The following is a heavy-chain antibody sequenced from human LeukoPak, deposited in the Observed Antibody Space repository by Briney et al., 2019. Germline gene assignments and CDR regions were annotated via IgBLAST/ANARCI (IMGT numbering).Heavy chain of an antibody. D-gene: IGHD6-13*01. CDR3: ARTRQPADPYYYGMDV. CDR2: IIPIFGTA. CDR1: GGTFSSYA. J-gene: IGHJ6*02. V-gene: IGHV1-69*13. Sequence: ASVKVSCKASGGTFSSYAISWMRQAPGQGLEWMGGIIPIFGTANYAQKFQGRVTITADESTSTAYMELSSLRSEDTAVYYCARTRQPADPYYYGMDVWGQGTTVTVSS.